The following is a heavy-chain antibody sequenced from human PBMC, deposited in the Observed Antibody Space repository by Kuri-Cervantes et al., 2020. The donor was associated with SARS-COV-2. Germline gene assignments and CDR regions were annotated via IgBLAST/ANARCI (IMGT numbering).Heavy chain of an antibody. CDR3: AAREVGDYPFDP. CDR1: GYTLTELS. Sequence: ASVKVSCKVSGYTLTELSMHWVRQAPGKGLEWMGGFDPEDGETVYAQKFQGRVTMTEDTSTDTAYMALSSLRSEDTAVYYCAAREVGDYPFDPWGQGTLVTVSS. CDR2: FDPEDGET. D-gene: IGHD4-17*01. J-gene: IGHJ5*02. V-gene: IGHV1-24*01.